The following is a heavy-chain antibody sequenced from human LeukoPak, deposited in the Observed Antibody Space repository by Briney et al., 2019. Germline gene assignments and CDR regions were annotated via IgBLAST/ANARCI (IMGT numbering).Heavy chain of an antibody. D-gene: IGHD1-7*01. V-gene: IGHV3-30*18. CDR2: ISYDGSNK. CDR3: AKERYNWNYGGFDY. Sequence: SCKASGYTFTGYYMHWVRQAPGKGLEWVAVISYDGSNKYYADSVKGRFTISRDNSKNTLYLQMNSLRAEDTAVYYCAKERYNWNYGGFDYWGQGTLVTVSS. CDR1: GYTFTGYY. J-gene: IGHJ4*02.